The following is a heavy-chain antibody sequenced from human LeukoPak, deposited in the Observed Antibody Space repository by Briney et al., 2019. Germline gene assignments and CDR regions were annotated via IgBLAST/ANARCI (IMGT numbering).Heavy chain of an antibody. CDR3: ARGAVASILDY. D-gene: IGHD5-12*01. V-gene: IGHV3-23*01. Sequence: GGSLRLSCEASGFTFSNYAMGWVRQAPGKGLEWVSAISGSGDGTYYAGSVKGRFTISRDNSKNTLYLQMNSLRAEDTAVYYCARGAVASILDYWGQGALVTGSS. J-gene: IGHJ4*02. CDR2: ISGSGDGT. CDR1: GFTFSNYA.